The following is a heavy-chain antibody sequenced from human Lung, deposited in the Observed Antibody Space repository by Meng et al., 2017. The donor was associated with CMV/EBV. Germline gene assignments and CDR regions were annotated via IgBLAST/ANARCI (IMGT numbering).Heavy chain of an antibody. Sequence: LRLSCTVSGASIDSDNYYWSWIRQPPGKGLEWIGYIYYSGSSFYNPSLKSRVTISLNMSKNQFSLYLSSVTAADTAVYYCARADYYNLMDVWGQRTTVTFSS. V-gene: IGHV4-30-4*08. CDR1: GASIDSDNYY. J-gene: IGHJ6*02. CDR3: ARADYYNLMDV. CDR2: IYYSGSS.